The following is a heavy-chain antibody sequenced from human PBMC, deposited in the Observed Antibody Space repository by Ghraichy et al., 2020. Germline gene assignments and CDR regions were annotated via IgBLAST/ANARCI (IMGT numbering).Heavy chain of an antibody. V-gene: IGHV5-51*01. J-gene: IGHJ4*02. D-gene: IGHD3-3*01. CDR3: ARLGYDFWSGYNPSDY. Sequence: GESLNISCKGSGYSFTSYWIGWVRQMPGKGLEWMGIIYPGDSDTRYSPSFQGQVTISADKSISTAYLQWSSLKASDTAMYYCARLGYDFWSGYNPSDYWGQGTLVTVSS. CDR1: GYSFTSYW. CDR2: IYPGDSDT.